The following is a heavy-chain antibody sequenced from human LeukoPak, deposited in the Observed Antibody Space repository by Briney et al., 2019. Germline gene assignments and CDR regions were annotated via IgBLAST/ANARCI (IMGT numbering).Heavy chain of an antibody. Sequence: SETLSPTCTVSGGSVSSGNYYWNWIRQPAGKGLEWIGAIYAGGNTDYNPSLKGRITVSLDTSKNQFSLKLTSVTAADTAVYYCARRGDVWGQGTTVTVSS. CDR3: ARRGDV. J-gene: IGHJ6*02. V-gene: IGHV4-61*02. CDR1: GGSVSSGNYY. D-gene: IGHD3-10*01. CDR2: IYAGGNT.